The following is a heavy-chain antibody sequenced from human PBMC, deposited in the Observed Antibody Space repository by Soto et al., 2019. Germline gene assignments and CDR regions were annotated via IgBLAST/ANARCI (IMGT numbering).Heavy chain of an antibody. J-gene: IGHJ4*02. Sequence: GGSLRLSCAASGFTFSSYGMHWVRQAPGKGLEWVAVIWYDGSNKYYADSVKGRFTISRDNSKNTLYLQMNSLRAEDTAVYYCARDKLYSGSYSLVYYFDYWGQGTLVTVSS. V-gene: IGHV3-33*01. CDR2: IWYDGSNK. D-gene: IGHD1-26*01. CDR3: ARDKLYSGSYSLVYYFDY. CDR1: GFTFSSYG.